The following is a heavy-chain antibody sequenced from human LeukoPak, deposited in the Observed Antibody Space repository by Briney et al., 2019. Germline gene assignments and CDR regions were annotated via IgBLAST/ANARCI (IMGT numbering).Heavy chain of an antibody. V-gene: IGHV1-46*01. J-gene: IGHJ4*02. CDR1: GYTFPSYF. CDR2: INPTGGST. CDR3: ARTAARRFDY. Sequence: ASVKVSCKASGYTFPSYFMHWVRQAPGQGLEWMGIINPTGGSTTYAQKFQGRVTMTRDTSTSTVYMELSSLRSDDTAVYYCARTAARRFDYWGQGTLVTISS. D-gene: IGHD6-6*01.